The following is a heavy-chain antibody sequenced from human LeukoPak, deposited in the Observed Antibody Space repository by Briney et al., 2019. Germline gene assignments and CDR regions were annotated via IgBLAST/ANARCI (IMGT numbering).Heavy chain of an antibody. V-gene: IGHV3-74*01. J-gene: IGHJ4*02. CDR3: AKDKTRDYDSSGYYSRWYYFDY. D-gene: IGHD3-22*01. Sequence: PGGSLRLSCTASGFSFSGHWMHWARQLPGKGLVWVSRISPTASTTSYADSVKGRFTVSRDNAKNTLYLQVNNLRAEDTAVYYCAKDKTRDYDSSGYYSRWYYFDYWGQGTLVTVSS. CDR2: ISPTASTT. CDR1: GFSFSGHW.